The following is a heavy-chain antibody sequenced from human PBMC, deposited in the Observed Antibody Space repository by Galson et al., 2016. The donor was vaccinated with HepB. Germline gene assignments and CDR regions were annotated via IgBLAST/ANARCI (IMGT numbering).Heavy chain of an antibody. J-gene: IGHJ6*02. CDR1: GFTFRRHW. CDR2: IDDDGRSK. V-gene: IGHV3-74*01. Sequence: SLRLSCAASGFTFRRHWMHWVRQAPGKGLVWVSRIDDDGRSKAYADSVKGRFTISRDNAKNTLYLEMNSLQGEDTAVYYFARLLRDSSSRGMDVWGQGTTVTVSS. CDR3: ARLLRDSSSRGMDV. D-gene: IGHD6-6*01.